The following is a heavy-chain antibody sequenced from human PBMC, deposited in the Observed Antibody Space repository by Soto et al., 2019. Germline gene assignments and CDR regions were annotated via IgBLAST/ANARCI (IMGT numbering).Heavy chain of an antibody. Sequence: QLQLQESGPGLVKSSETLSLTCTVAGGSTSSSSYYWGWIRQPPGKGLEWIGSIYSSGSTYHSGNTYYNPCLKSRVTISLDTSKNQLSLKLNSVTAADTAVYYCARPKDYWFDPWGQGTLVTVSS. J-gene: IGHJ5*02. D-gene: IGHD2-15*01. CDR1: GGSTSSSSYY. V-gene: IGHV4-39*01. CDR2: IYSSGSTYHSGNT. CDR3: ARPKDYWFDP.